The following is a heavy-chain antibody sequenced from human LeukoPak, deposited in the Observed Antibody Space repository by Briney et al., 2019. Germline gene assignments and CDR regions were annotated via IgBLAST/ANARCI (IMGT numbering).Heavy chain of an antibody. J-gene: IGHJ4*02. V-gene: IGHV3-48*04. CDR3: AKDGSIAAAGYPLY. CDR2: ISASSGTI. D-gene: IGHD6-13*01. Sequence: GGSLRPSCAGSGFSFSSSIMNWVRQAPGKGLEWIAYISASSGTIYYADSVKGRFTISRDNARNSLYLQMNSLRAEDTAVYYCAKDGSIAAAGYPLYWGQGTLVTVSS. CDR1: GFSFSSSI.